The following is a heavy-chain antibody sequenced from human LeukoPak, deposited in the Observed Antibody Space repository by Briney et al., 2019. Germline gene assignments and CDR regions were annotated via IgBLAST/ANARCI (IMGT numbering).Heavy chain of an antibody. CDR1: GGSFSGYY. Sequence: PSETLSLTCAVYGGSFSGYYWSWIRQPPGKGLEWIGEINHSGSTNYNPSLKSRVTISVDTSKNQFSLKLSSVTAADTAVYYCARDPSYYDSSGYPKWGQGTLVTVSS. D-gene: IGHD3-22*01. J-gene: IGHJ4*02. CDR3: ARDPSYYDSSGYPK. CDR2: INHSGST. V-gene: IGHV4-34*01.